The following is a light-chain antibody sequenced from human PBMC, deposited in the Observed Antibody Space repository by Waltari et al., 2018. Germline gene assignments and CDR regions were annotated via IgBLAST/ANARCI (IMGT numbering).Light chain of an antibody. Sequence: QSVLTQPHSVSAAPGQRVTFSCSGSSANVAHNYVSWYRQLPGTAPHLLMFEDKERPSGIPGRFSGSKSGTSATLDITGLQAGDEADYYCGTWDSSLSGVVFGGGTHLTVL. CDR3: GTWDSSLSGVV. J-gene: IGLJ7*01. CDR2: EDK. CDR1: SANVAHNY. V-gene: IGLV1-51*02.